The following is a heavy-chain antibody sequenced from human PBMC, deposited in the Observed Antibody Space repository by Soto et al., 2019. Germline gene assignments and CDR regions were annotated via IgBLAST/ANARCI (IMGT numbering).Heavy chain of an antibody. CDR1: GYTFTSYG. J-gene: IGHJ6*03. V-gene: IGHV1-18*01. CDR3: ARESRDVVVPAAMRFAYYYYMDV. CDR2: ISAYNGNT. Sequence: ASVKVSCKASGYTFTSYGISWVRQAPGQGLEWMGWISAYNGNTNYAQKLQGRVTMTTDTSTSTAYMELRSLRSDDTAVYYCARESRDVVVPAAMRFAYYYYMDVWGKGTTVTVSS. D-gene: IGHD2-2*01.